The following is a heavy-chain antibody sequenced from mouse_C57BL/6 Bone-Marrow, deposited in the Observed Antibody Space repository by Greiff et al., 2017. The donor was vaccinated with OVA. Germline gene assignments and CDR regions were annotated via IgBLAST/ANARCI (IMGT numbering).Heavy chain of an antibody. D-gene: IGHD2-5*01. V-gene: IGHV1-81*01. Sequence: VQLQQSGAELARPGASVKLSCKASGYTFTSYGISWVKQRTGQGLEWIGEIYPRSGNTYYNAKFKGKATLTAAKSSSTAYMELRSLTSEDSAVYFCARSYSNLYYYAMDYWGQGTSVTGSS. CDR1: GYTFTSYG. CDR3: ARSYSNLYYYAMDY. CDR2: IYPRSGNT. J-gene: IGHJ4*01.